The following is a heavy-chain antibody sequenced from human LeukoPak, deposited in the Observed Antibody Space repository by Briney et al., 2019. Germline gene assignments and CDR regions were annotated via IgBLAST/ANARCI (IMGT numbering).Heavy chain of an antibody. CDR2: ISSSSSTI. CDR3: ARECPTRYSSGWYYFDY. J-gene: IGHJ4*02. CDR1: GFTFSSYS. D-gene: IGHD6-19*01. V-gene: IGHV3-48*04. Sequence: GGSLRLSCAASGFTFSSYSMNWVRQAPGKGLEWVSYISSSSSTIYYADSVKGRFTTSRDNAKNSLYLQMNSLRAEDTAVYYCARECPTRYSSGWYYFDYWGQGTLVTVSS.